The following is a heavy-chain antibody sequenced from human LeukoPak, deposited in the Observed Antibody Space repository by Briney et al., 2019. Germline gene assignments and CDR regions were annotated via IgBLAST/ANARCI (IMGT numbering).Heavy chain of an antibody. J-gene: IGHJ4*02. D-gene: IGHD6-19*01. V-gene: IGHV3-21*01. Sequence: PGGSLRLSCAASGFTFSSYSMNWVRQAPGKGLEWVSSIGSTSIDIYYADSVKGRFTISRDNAKNSLDLQMNSLRAEDTAVYYCARGTYSSGPLDYWGQGTLVTVSS. CDR2: IGSTSIDI. CDR1: GFTFSSYS. CDR3: ARGTYSSGPLDY.